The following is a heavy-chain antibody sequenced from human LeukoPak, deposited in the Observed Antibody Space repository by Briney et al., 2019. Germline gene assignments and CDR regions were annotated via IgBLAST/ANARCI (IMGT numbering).Heavy chain of an antibody. D-gene: IGHD6-13*01. CDR3: ASLIPPSIAAAGSFDY. V-gene: IGHV3-21*01. J-gene: IGHJ4*02. CDR2: ISSSSSYI. Sequence: GGSLRLSCAASGLTFSSYSMNWVRQAPGKGLEWVSSISSSSSYIYYADSVKGRFTISRDNAKNSLYLQMNSLRAEDTAVYYCASLIPPSIAAAGSFDYWGQGTLVTVSS. CDR1: GLTFSSYS.